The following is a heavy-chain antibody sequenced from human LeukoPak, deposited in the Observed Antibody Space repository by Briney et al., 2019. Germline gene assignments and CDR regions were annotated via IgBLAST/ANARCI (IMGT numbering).Heavy chain of an antibody. D-gene: IGHD3-22*01. V-gene: IGHV1-24*01. J-gene: IGHJ5*02. Sequence: ASVKVSCKVSGYTLTELSMHWVRQAPGKGLEWMGGFDPEDGETIYAQKFQGRVTMTEDTSTDTAYMELSSLRSEDTAVYCCATDWKRLGSSGYLDTWGQGTLVTVSS. CDR1: GYTLTELS. CDR3: ATDWKRLGSSGYLDT. CDR2: FDPEDGET.